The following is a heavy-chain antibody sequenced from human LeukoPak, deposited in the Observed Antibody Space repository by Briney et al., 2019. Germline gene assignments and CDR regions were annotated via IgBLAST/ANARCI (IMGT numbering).Heavy chain of an antibody. D-gene: IGHD3-9*01. V-gene: IGHV3-7*01. Sequence: PGGSLRLSCAASGFTFSSYWMSWVRQAPGKGLEWVANIKQDGSEKYYVDSVKGRFTISRDNAKNSLYLQMNSLRAEDTAVYYCAREGRVLRYFDWLLDNWFDPWGQGTLVTVSS. CDR1: GFTFSSYW. CDR2: IKQDGSEK. J-gene: IGHJ5*02. CDR3: AREGRVLRYFDWLLDNWFDP.